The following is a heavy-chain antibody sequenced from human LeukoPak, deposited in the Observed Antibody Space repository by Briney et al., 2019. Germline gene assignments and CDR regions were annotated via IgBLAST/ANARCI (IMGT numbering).Heavy chain of an antibody. V-gene: IGHV1-18*01. CDR2: ISAYNGNT. CDR3: ARAPSGGSLTTLDY. J-gene: IGHJ4*02. CDR1: GYTLTSYG. Sequence: ASVKVSCKASGYTLTSYGIRWVRQAPGQGLEWMGWISAYNGNTNYAQKLQGRVTMTTDTSTSTAYMELRSLRSDDTAVYYCARAPSGGSLTTLDYWGQGTLVTVSS. D-gene: IGHD1-26*01.